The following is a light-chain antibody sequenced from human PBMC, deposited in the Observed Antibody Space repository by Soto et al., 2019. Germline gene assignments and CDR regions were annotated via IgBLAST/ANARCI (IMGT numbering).Light chain of an antibody. Sequence: AIQMTQSPPSLSASVGDRVTITCRASQDIRKDLAWYQQKPGKAPQILIYGASTLQTGVASRFSGCGSATDFTLTISSLQPEDSAAYYCLQDYNYPFTFGQGTKVDIK. CDR3: LQDYNYPFT. V-gene: IGKV1-6*01. J-gene: IGKJ2*01. CDR1: QDIRKD. CDR2: GAS.